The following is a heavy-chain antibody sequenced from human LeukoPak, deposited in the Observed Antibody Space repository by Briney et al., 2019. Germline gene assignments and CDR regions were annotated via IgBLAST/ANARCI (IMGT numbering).Heavy chain of an antibody. D-gene: IGHD3-10*01. CDR3: ARVARGDYYYYYMDV. V-gene: IGHV3-74*01. CDR1: GFTSRSYW. J-gene: IGHJ6*03. Sequence: GGSLRLSCAASGFTSRSYWMHWVRQAPGKGLVWVSRINNDGSSTSYADSVQGGFTISRDNAKNTLYLQMNSLRAEDTALYYCARVARGDYYYYYMDVWGKGTTVTVSS. CDR2: INNDGSST.